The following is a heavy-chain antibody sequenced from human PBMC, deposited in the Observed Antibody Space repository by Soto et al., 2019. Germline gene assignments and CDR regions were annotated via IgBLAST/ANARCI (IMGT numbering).Heavy chain of an antibody. V-gene: IGHV3-30-3*01. CDR1: RFTFSYYA. D-gene: IGHD6-19*01. Sequence: GGSLRLSCAASRFTFSYYAMHWIRQAPGKGLEWMAVILSDGSKQYYAESVKGRFTISRDNSKSTLYLQMNSLRVEDTAVYYCVRTIAVAGTDAFDMWGQGAMVTISS. CDR2: ILSDGSKQ. J-gene: IGHJ3*02. CDR3: VRTIAVAGTDAFDM.